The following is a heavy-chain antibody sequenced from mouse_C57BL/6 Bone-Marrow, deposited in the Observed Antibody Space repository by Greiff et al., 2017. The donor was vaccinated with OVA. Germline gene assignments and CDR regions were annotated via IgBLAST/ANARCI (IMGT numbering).Heavy chain of an antibody. J-gene: IGHJ1*03. Sequence: VQLQQSGPELVKPGASVKISCKASGYSFTSYYIHWVKQRPGQGLEWIGWIYPGSGNTKYNEKFKGKATLTADTSSSTAYMQLSSLTSEDSAVYYCARRGVPYRGYFDVWGTGTTVTVSS. CDR3: ARRGVPYRGYFDV. D-gene: IGHD2-12*01. CDR2: IYPGSGNT. V-gene: IGHV1-66*01. CDR1: GYSFTSYY.